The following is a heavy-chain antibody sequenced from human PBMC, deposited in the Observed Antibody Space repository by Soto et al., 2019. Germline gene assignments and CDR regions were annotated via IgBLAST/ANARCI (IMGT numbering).Heavy chain of an antibody. CDR1: GFTFSTYW. J-gene: IGHJ4*02. V-gene: IGHV3-7*02. D-gene: IGHD6-13*01. CDR3: AKVSSSWYAGFFDL. CDR2: IKEDGSQK. Sequence: GSLRLSCAASGFTFSTYWMSWVRQAPGKGLEWVANIKEDGSQKYYADSVKGRFTISRDNSKNTLYLQMNSLRAEDTAVYYCAKVSSSWYAGFFDLWGQGTLVTVSS.